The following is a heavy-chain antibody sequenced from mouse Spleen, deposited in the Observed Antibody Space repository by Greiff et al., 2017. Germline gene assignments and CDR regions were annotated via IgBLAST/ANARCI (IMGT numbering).Heavy chain of an antibody. CDR2: INPNNGGT. V-gene: IGHV1-22*01. CDR3: ARDLTVDWYFDV. CDR1: GYTFTDYN. Sequence: VQLQQSGPELVKPGASVKMSCKASGYTFTDYNMHWVKQSHGKSLEWIGYINPNNGGTSYNQKFKGKATLTVNKSSSTAYMELRSLTSEDSAVYYCARDLTVDWYFDVWGAGTTVTVSS. J-gene: IGHJ1*01. D-gene: IGHD1-1*01.